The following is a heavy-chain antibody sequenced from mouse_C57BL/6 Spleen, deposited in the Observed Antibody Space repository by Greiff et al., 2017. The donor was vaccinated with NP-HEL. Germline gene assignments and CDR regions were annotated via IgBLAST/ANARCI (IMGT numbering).Heavy chain of an antibody. J-gene: IGHJ2*01. Sequence: VMLVESGAELARPGASVKMSCKASGYTFTSYTMHWVKQRPGQGLEWIGYINPSSGYTKYNQKFKDKATLTADKSSSTAYMQLSSLTSEDSAVYYCARSGTTVVATGGYFDYWGQGTTLTVSS. V-gene: IGHV1-4*01. CDR2: INPSSGYT. D-gene: IGHD1-1*01. CDR3: ARSGTTVVATGGYFDY. CDR1: GYTFTSYT.